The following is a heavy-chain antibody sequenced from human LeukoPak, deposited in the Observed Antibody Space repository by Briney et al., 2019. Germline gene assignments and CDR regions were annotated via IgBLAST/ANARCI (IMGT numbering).Heavy chain of an antibody. D-gene: IGHD3-3*01. V-gene: IGHV3-48*01. J-gene: IGHJ4*02. CDR2: ISSSGPTI. CDR3: ARGLRFLEWLDK. CDR1: GFTFSSFS. Sequence: GGSLRLSCAASGFTFSSFSMNWVRQAPGKGLEWVSSISSSGPTIYYADSVKGRFTISRDNAKNSVFLQMNSLRAEDTAVYYCARGLRFLEWLDKWGQGTLVTVSS.